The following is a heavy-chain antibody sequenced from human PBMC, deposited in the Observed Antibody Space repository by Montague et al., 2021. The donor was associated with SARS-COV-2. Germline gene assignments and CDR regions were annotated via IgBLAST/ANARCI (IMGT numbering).Heavy chain of an antibody. V-gene: IGHV4-59*08. CDR3: ARGGTRDIVLVPSALDY. CDR1: GGSINAYY. J-gene: IGHJ4*02. Sequence: SETLSLTCTVAGGSINAYYWTWIRQPPGKGLDWIGFLYYSGVTNCNPSLKSRVTMSLDTSKNQFSLRLSSVTAADTAVYYCARGGTRDIVLVPSALDYWGRGIPVTVSS. CDR2: LYYSGVT. D-gene: IGHD2-2*01.